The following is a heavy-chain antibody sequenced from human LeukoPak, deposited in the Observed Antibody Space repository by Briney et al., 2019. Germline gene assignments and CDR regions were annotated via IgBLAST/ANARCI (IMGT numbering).Heavy chain of an antibody. CDR3: AKGELTMIRGVLTY. J-gene: IGHJ4*02. CDR1: GFTLNGYG. Sequence: GGSLRLSCAASGFTLNGYGMHWARQAPGKGLDWVAVISSDGNNIYYADSVKGRFPISRDNSKNTLFLQMNSLRAEDTAVYYCAKGELTMIRGVLTYWGQGTLVTVSS. D-gene: IGHD3-10*01. V-gene: IGHV3-30*18. CDR2: ISSDGNNI.